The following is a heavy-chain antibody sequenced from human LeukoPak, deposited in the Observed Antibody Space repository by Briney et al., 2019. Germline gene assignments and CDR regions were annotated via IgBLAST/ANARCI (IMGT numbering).Heavy chain of an antibody. CDR3: ASRPVILTYYDILTGYYTSLNYYYYMDV. CDR1: GGTFSSYA. J-gene: IGHJ6*03. V-gene: IGHV1-69*13. CDR2: IIPIFGTA. D-gene: IGHD3-9*01. Sequence: ASVKVSCKASGGTFSSYAISWVRQAPGQGLEWMGGIIPIFGTANYAQKFQGRVTITADESTSTAYMELSSLRSEDTAVYYCASRPVILTYYDILTGYYTSLNYYYYMDVWGKGTTVTVSS.